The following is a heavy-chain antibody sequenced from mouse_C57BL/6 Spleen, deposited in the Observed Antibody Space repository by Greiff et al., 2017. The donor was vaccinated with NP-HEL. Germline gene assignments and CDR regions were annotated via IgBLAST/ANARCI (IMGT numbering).Heavy chain of an antibody. V-gene: IGHV1-80*01. CDR3: AQGYYYGSSYGNYFDY. CDR1: GYAFSSYW. Sequence: QVQLQQSGAELVKPGASVKISCKASGYAFSSYWMNWVKQRPGKGLEWIGQIYPGDGDTNYNGKFKGKATLTADKSSSTAYMQLSSLTSEDSAVYFCAQGYYYGSSYGNYFDYWGQGTTLTVSS. D-gene: IGHD1-1*01. J-gene: IGHJ2*01. CDR2: IYPGDGDT.